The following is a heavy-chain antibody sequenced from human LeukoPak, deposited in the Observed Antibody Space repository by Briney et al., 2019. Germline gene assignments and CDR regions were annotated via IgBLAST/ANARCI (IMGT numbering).Heavy chain of an antibody. J-gene: IGHJ4*02. CDR2: ISAYNGDT. V-gene: IGHV1-18*01. Sequence: ASVKVSCKASGYTFARYGISWVRQAPGQGLEWMGWISAYNGDTKYAQHLQGRVTLTTDTSTGTAYMELRSLTSDDTALYYCARDTARITTPGGPDYWGQGTLVTVSS. D-gene: IGHD6-13*01. CDR3: ARDTARITTPGGPDY. CDR1: GYTFARYG.